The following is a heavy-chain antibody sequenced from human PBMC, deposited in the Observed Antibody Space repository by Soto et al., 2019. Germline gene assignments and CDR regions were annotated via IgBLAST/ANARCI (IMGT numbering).Heavy chain of an antibody. CDR2: IDHRGTT. V-gene: IGHV4-59*02. Sequence: PSETLSLTCTVSGASVNSNYWSWIRQSPGKGLEWIGYIDHRGTTNYNPSLKSRVTISSDTPKNQFSLRLSSVTAVDTAVYYCATGGGWLPDTWGQGTLVTVFS. CDR3: ATGGGWLPDT. CDR1: GASVNSNY. D-gene: IGHD5-12*01. J-gene: IGHJ4*02.